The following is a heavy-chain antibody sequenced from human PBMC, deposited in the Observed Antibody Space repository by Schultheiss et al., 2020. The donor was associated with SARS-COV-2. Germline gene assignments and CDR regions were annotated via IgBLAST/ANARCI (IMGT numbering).Heavy chain of an antibody. Sequence: GGSLRLSCAASGFTFSSYGMHWVRQAPGKGLEWVAVIWYDGSNKYYADSVKGRFTISRDNSKNTLYLQMNSLRAEDTAVYYCASRVSYSLDAFDIWGQGTMATVSS. CDR3: ASRVSYSLDAFDI. CDR1: GFTFSSYG. J-gene: IGHJ3*02. CDR2: IWYDGSNK. V-gene: IGHV3-33*01. D-gene: IGHD6-13*01.